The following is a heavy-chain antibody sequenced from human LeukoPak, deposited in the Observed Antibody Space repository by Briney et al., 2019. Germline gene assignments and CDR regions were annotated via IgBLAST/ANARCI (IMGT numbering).Heavy chain of an antibody. V-gene: IGHV4-30-4*08. Sequence: SETLSLTCTVSGGSISSGDYYWSWIRQPPGKGLEWIGYIYYSGSTYYNPSLKSRVTISVDTSKNQFSLKLSSVTAADTTVFYCARTQPGYSSGGFDYWGQGTLVTVSS. CDR1: GGSISSGDYY. D-gene: IGHD6-19*01. CDR2: IYYSGST. CDR3: ARTQPGYSSGGFDY. J-gene: IGHJ4*02.